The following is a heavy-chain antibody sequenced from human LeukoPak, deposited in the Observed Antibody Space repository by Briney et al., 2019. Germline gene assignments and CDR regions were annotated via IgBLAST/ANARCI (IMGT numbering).Heavy chain of an antibody. V-gene: IGHV1-18*01. CDR3: ARGGRWELPRPYAFDI. Sequence: ASVKVSCKTSGYIFSNYAISWVRQAPGQGLEWMGCISGYNGNTNSVQKFQGRVTMTTDTSTGTAYMELRSLRSDDTAVYYCARGGRWELPRPYAFDIWGQGTMVTVSS. J-gene: IGHJ3*02. D-gene: IGHD1-26*01. CDR1: GYIFSNYA. CDR2: ISGYNGNT.